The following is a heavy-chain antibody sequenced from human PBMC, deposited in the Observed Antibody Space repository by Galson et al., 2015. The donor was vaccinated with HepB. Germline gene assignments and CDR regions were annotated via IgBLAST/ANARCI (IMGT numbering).Heavy chain of an antibody. V-gene: IGHV3-9*01. CDR3: TKRSGGRGQKNSDYSYYDMNV. D-gene: IGHD1-14*01. J-gene: IGHJ6*02. Sequence: SLRLSCAASGFTFDDYAMHWVRQAPGKGLEWVSGITWNSRDIGYADSVKGRFTISRDNAKNTLYLQMNSLRAEDTALYYCTKRSGGRGQKNSDYSYYDMNVWGQGTTVTVS. CDR2: ITWNSRDI. CDR1: GFTFDDYA.